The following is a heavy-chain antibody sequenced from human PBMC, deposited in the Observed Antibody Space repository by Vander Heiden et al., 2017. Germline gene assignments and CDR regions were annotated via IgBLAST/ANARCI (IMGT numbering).Heavy chain of an antibody. CDR2: IYYSGST. J-gene: IGHJ4*02. CDR3: ARDSGSYYGRYFDY. Sequence: QVQLQESGPGLVKPSETLSLTCPVSGGSISSYYWSWIRQPPGKGLEWIGYIYYSGSTNYNPTLKSRVTISVDTSKNQFSLKLSSVTAADTAVYYCARDSGSYYGRYFDYWGQGTLVTVSS. D-gene: IGHD1-26*01. CDR1: GGSISSYY. V-gene: IGHV4-59*01.